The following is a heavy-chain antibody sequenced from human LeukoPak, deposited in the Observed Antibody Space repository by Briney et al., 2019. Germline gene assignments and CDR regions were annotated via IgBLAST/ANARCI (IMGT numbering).Heavy chain of an antibody. CDR2: INHSGST. D-gene: IGHD3-9*01. CDR3: ARLVRYCDRYLVVAFDI. V-gene: IGHV4-34*01. J-gene: IGHJ3*02. Sequence: SETLSLTCAVYSGSLIGYYWSWIRHPPGKGLEWIGEINHSGSTNYNTSLKSRVTISVDTSKTQFSLKLSSVTAADTAVYYCARLVRYCDRYLVVAFDIWGQGTMVTVSS. CDR1: SGSLIGYY.